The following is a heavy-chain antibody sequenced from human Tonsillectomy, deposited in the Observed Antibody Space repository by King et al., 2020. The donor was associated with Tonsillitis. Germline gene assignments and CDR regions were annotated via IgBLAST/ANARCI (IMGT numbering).Heavy chain of an antibody. V-gene: IGHV5-51*01. CDR2: IYPGDSDT. J-gene: IGHJ3*01. Sequence: QLVQSGAEVKKPGESLKISCKGSGYSFTNYWIGWVRQMPGKGLEWRGIIYPGDSDTRYIPSFQGQVTLSADNSINTVYLQWSSLWASDTAMYYCARFGTRLLRPYDAFVFWGQGTMVTVSS. D-gene: IGHD1-26*01. CDR1: GYSFTNYW. CDR3: ARFGTRLLRPYDAFVF.